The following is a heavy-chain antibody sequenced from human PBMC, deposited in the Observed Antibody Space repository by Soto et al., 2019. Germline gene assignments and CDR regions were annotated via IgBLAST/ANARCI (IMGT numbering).Heavy chain of an antibody. CDR2: ISSSGSTI. V-gene: IGHV3-11*01. CDR1: GFTFSDYY. Sequence: QVQLVESGGGLVKPGGSLRLSCAASGFTFSDYYMSWIRQAPGKGLEWVSYISSSGSTIYYADSVKGRFTISRDNAKNSWYLQMNSLRAYDTDVYYCARSPEVLRFLEWLSPPFDYWGQGNLVTVSS. J-gene: IGHJ4*02. CDR3: ARSPEVLRFLEWLSPPFDY. D-gene: IGHD3-3*01.